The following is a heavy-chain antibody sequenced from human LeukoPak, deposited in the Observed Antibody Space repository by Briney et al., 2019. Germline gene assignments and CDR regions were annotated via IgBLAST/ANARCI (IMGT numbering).Heavy chain of an antibody. V-gene: IGHV1-18*01. CDR1: GYTFTSYG. CDR3: AREAYYDSSGYSEQNAFDI. Sequence: ASVKVSCKASGYTFTSYGISWVRQAPGQGLEWMGWISAYNGNTNYAQKLQGRVTMTTDTSTSTAYMELRSLRSDDTAVYYCAREAYYDSSGYSEQNAFDIWGQGTMVTVSS. CDR2: ISAYNGNT. J-gene: IGHJ3*02. D-gene: IGHD3-22*01.